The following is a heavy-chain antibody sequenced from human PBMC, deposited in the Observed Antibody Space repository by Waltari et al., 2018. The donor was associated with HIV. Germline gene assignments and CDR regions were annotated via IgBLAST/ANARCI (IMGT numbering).Heavy chain of an antibody. V-gene: IGHV4-4*07. J-gene: IGHJ4*02. CDR3: AREQRWLQQLDY. Sequence: QVQLQESGPGLVKPSETLSLTCTVSGGPTSSYYWSWIRQPAGKGLEWIGRIDTSGSTNYNPSLKSRVTMSVDTSKNQFSLKLNSVTAADTAVYYCAREQRWLQQLDYWGQGTLVTVSS. D-gene: IGHD6-19*01. CDR2: IDTSGST. CDR1: GGPTSSYY.